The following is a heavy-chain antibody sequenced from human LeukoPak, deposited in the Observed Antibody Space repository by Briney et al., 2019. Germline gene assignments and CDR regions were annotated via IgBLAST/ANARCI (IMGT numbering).Heavy chain of an antibody. V-gene: IGHV4-39*07. CDR2: IYYSGST. D-gene: IGHD1-7*01. J-gene: IGHJ5*02. CDR3: ARAPGMYNWNFWFDP. Sequence: SETLSLTCTVSGGSISSSSYYWGWIRQPPGKGLEWIGSIYYSGSTYYNRSLKSRVTISVDTSKNQFSLKLSSVTAADTAVYYCARAPGMYNWNFWFDPWGQGTLVTVSS. CDR1: GGSISSSSYY.